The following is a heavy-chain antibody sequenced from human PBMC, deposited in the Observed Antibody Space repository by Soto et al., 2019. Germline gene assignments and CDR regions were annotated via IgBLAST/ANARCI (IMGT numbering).Heavy chain of an antibody. V-gene: IGHV3-23*01. Sequence: GSLRLSCAASGFTFSSYAMSWVRQAPGKGLEWVSAISGSGGSTYYADAVKGRFTISRDNSKNTLYLQMNSLRAEDTAVYYCAKVASSSSYFNYHYYYVEVWGKGTTVTVSS. J-gene: IGHJ6*03. CDR1: GFTFSSYA. D-gene: IGHD6-6*01. CDR2: ISGSGGST. CDR3: AKVASSSSYFNYHYYYVEV.